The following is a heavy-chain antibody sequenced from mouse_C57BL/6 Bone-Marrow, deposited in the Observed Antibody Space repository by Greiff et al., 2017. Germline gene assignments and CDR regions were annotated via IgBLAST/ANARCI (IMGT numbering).Heavy chain of an antibody. CDR1: GFTFSDYY. Sequence: EVKLVESEGGLVQPGSSMKLSCTASGFTFSDYYMAWVRQVPEKGLEWVANINYDGSSTYYLDSLKSRFIISRDNAKDILYLQMSSLKSEDTATYYCARDITDYGSSYWYFDVWGTGTTVTVSS. CDR2: INYDGSST. J-gene: IGHJ1*03. D-gene: IGHD1-1*01. V-gene: IGHV5-16*01. CDR3: ARDITDYGSSYWYFDV.